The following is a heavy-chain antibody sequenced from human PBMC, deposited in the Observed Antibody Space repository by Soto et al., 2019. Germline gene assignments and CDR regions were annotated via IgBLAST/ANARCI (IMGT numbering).Heavy chain of an antibody. Sequence: ASVKVSCKASGYTFTGYYMHWLRQAPGQGLEWMGWINPNSGGTNYAQKFQGRVTMTRDTSISTAYMELSRLRSDDTAVYYCARDGTPYAREPVGDYWGQGTLVTVSS. CDR2: INPNSGGT. D-gene: IGHD1-1*01. V-gene: IGHV1-2*02. CDR1: GYTFTGYY. J-gene: IGHJ4*02. CDR3: ARDGTPYAREPVGDY.